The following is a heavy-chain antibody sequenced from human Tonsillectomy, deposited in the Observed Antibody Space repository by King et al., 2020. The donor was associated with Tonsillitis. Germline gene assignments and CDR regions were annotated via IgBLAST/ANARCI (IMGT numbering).Heavy chain of an antibody. D-gene: IGHD3-3*01. CDR3: ARDFGDFWSGNWFDP. V-gene: IGHV4-59*01. CDR1: GGSISRYY. Sequence: VQLQESGPGLVKPSETLSLTCIVSGGSISRYYWRWIRQSPGKGLEWIGYIDYSWGTNYNPPLKSRVTISVDTSKNQFSLKVSSVTAADTAVYYCARDFGDFWSGNWFDPWGQGTLVTVSS. CDR2: IDYSWGT. J-gene: IGHJ5*02.